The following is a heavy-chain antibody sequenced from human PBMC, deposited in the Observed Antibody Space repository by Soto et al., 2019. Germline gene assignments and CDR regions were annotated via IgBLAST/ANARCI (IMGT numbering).Heavy chain of an antibody. CDR2: IYHSGTF. Sequence: SETLSLTCAVSGGSISAAGDSWSWIRQPPGGGLEWIGYIYHSGTFLYNPSLKTRLTMSLDRSNNQFSLTLNSVTAADTAVYFCARVSGHNTGYYSVYFMDVWGQGTTVTVSS. CDR3: ARVSGHNTGYYSVYFMDV. J-gene: IGHJ6*02. D-gene: IGHD5-18*01. V-gene: IGHV4-30-2*01. CDR1: GGSISAAGDS.